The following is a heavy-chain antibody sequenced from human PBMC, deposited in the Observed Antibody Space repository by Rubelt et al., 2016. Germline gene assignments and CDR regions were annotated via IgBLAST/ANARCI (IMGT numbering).Heavy chain of an antibody. D-gene: IGHD4-23*01. V-gene: IGHV4-59*12. CDR2: IYYSGRT. Sequence: QVQLQESGPGLVKPSETLSLTCTVSGGSISSYYWSWIRQPPGKGLEWIGSIYYSGRTYYKPSLKSRVTISVDTSKNQFSLKLSSVTAADTAVYYCARGNSAEYWGQGTLVTVSS. J-gene: IGHJ4*02. CDR3: ARGNSAEY. CDR1: GGSISSYY.